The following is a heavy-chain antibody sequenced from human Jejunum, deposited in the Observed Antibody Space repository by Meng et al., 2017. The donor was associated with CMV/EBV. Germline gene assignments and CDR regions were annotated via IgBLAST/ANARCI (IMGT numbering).Heavy chain of an antibody. CDR1: GFAFSGYS. D-gene: IGHD6-6*01. Sequence: EVQLVESGGGLVKPGGSLRLSCAASGFAFSGYSMNWVRQAPGKGLQWVSSISTSSTNIYYTDSVKGRFTTSRDNARSSLYLQMNSLSAEDTAIYYCVRLSSSSDFDYWGQGTLVTVYS. CDR2: ISTSSTNI. V-gene: IGHV3-21*01. J-gene: IGHJ4*02. CDR3: VRLSSSSDFDY.